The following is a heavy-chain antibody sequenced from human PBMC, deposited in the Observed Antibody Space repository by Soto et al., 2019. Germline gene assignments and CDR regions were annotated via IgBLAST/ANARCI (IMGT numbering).Heavy chain of an antibody. CDR1: GDSVSSYSAA. CDR2: TYYRSRFFS. J-gene: IGHJ5*02. V-gene: IGHV6-1*01. D-gene: IGHD3-10*01. CDR3: VRDRYSSSGWFDP. Sequence: SQTLSLTCAISGDSVSSYSAAWNWIRQSPSGGLEWLGRTYYRSRFFSDYAESVKSRIIINPDISKNQFSLQLKSVTPEDTAVYYCVRDRYSSSGWFDPWGQGTPVTVS.